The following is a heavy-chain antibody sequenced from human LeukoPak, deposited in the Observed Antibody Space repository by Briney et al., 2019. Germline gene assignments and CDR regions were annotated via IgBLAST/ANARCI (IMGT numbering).Heavy chain of an antibody. CDR2: ISTSGGGT. Sequence: GGSLRLSCAASGFTFSSYAMSWVRQAPGKGLEWVSAISTSGGGTYHADSVKGRFTISRDNAKNSLYLQMNSLRAEDTAVYYCASAYTANGYWGQGTLVTVSS. V-gene: IGHV3-23*01. D-gene: IGHD3-16*01. CDR1: GFTFSSYA. CDR3: ASAYTANGY. J-gene: IGHJ4*02.